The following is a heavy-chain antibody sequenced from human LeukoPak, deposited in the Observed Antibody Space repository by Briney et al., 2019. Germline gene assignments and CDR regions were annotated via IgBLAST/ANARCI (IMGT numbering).Heavy chain of an antibody. CDR1: GFTFSSYW. J-gene: IGHJ4*02. Sequence: GGSLRLSCAVSGFTFSSYWMSWVRQAPGKGLEWVANIKQDGSEKYYVDSVKGRFTISRDNAKNLLYLQMNDLRVEDTAVYYCARTARHLDYWGQGTLVTVSS. D-gene: IGHD5-18*01. CDR3: ARTARHLDY. V-gene: IGHV3-7*01. CDR2: IKQDGSEK.